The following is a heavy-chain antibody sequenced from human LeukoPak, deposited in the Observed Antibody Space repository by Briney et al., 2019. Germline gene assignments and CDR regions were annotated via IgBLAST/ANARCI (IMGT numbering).Heavy chain of an antibody. V-gene: IGHV3-48*03. J-gene: IGHJ4*02. CDR2: ISVSGSIT. CDR3: TRGCASCVWFD. CDR1: GFTFSSYD. D-gene: IGHD2-15*01. Sequence: GGSLRHSRAASGFTFSSYDMNWVRQAPGKGLEWVSYISVSGSITYHADSVKGRFTISRDNAKNSLYLQMNSLRAEDTAVYYCTRGCASCVWFDWGQGTLVTVSS.